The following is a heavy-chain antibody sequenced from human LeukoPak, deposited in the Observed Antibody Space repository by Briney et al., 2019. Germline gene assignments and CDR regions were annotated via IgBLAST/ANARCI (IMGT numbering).Heavy chain of an antibody. CDR1: GFTFSSFG. Sequence: GRSLRLSCTASGFTFSSFGLHWVRQAPGKGLEWVAVISYDGSNKYYADSVKGRSTISRDNSENTLYLQMNSLRAEDTAMYYCARDVYDSGKVDYWGQGTLVTVSS. CDR3: ARDVYDSGKVDY. J-gene: IGHJ4*02. D-gene: IGHD3-10*01. CDR2: ISYDGSNK. V-gene: IGHV3-30*04.